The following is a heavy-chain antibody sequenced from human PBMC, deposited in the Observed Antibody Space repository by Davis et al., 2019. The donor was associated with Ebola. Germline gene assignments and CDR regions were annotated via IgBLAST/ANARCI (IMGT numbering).Heavy chain of an antibody. CDR2: MNPNSGYT. J-gene: IGHJ4*02. D-gene: IGHD3-22*01. CDR3: ASASPDYDSLDY. CDR1: GYTFTSSG. Sequence: ASVTVSCKATGYTFTSSGINWVRQATGQGLEWMGWMNPNSGYTDYAQMFQGRATMTRNTSITTAYMELSSLRSEDTAVYYCASASPDYDSLDYWGQGTLVTVSS. V-gene: IGHV1-8*01.